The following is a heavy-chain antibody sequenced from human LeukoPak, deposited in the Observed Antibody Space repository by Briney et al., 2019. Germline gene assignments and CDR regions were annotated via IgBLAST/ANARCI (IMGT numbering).Heavy chain of an antibody. CDR2: IIPIFGTA. V-gene: IGHV1-69*13. Sequence: GASVKVSCKASGGTFSSYAISWVRQAPGQGLEWMGGIIPIFGTANYAQKFQGRVTITADESTSTAYMELSSLRSEDTAVYYCAREEASGWSPFDYWGQGTLVTVSS. D-gene: IGHD6-19*01. CDR3: AREEASGWSPFDY. CDR1: GGTFSSYA. J-gene: IGHJ4*02.